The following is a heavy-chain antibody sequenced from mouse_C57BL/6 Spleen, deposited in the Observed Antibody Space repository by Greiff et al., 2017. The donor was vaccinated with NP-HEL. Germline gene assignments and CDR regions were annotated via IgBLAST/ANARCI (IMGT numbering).Heavy chain of an antibody. J-gene: IGHJ4*01. D-gene: IGHD1-1*01. V-gene: IGHV1-15*01. Sequence: QVQLQQSGAELVRPGASVTLSCKASGYTFTDYEMHWVKQTPVHGLEWIGAIDPETGGTAYNQKFKGKAILTADNSSSTAYMELRSLTSEDSAVYYCTRWGITTVVARWGQGTSVTVSS. CDR3: TRWGITTVVAR. CDR2: IDPETGGT. CDR1: GYTFTDYE.